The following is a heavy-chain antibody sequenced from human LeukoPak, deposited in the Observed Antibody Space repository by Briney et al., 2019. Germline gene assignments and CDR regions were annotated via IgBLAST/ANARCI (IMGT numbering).Heavy chain of an antibody. CDR1: GDSISTYS. CDR2: IHFSGST. Sequence: SETLSLMCTVSGDSISTYSWSWIRQPPGKGLEWIGYIHFSGSTSYNPSLKSRVTISLDTSKNQLSLRLTSVAAADTAVYFCARHREAGIAISSFPYYYYSFYMDVWGTGTTVTVS. CDR3: ARHREAGIAISSFPYYYYSFYMDV. D-gene: IGHD3-9*01. J-gene: IGHJ6*03. V-gene: IGHV4-59*08.